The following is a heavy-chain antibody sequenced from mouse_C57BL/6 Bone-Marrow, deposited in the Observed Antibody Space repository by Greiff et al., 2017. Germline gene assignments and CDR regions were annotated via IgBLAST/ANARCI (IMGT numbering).Heavy chain of an antibody. Sequence: QVQLQQSGPGLVQPSQSLSITCTVSGFSLTSYGVHWVRQSPGKGLEWVGEICSGGSTDYYAAFMSRLSISKDNSKSQVFFKMNSRQAAATAINYCAKKGFAYWGQGTLVTVSA. V-gene: IGHV2-2*01. CDR2: ICSGGST. CDR3: AKKGFAY. J-gene: IGHJ3*01. CDR1: GFSLTSYG.